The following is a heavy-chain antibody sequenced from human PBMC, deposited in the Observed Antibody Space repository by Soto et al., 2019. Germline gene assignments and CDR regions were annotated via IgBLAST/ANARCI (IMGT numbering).Heavy chain of an antibody. CDR3: ARDGSTSWYSYDYHGMDV. V-gene: IGHV3-7*05. CDR1: GFTFRTYW. J-gene: IGHJ6*02. D-gene: IGHD5-18*01. CDR2: INLDGSEK. Sequence: EVQLVESGGGLVQPGGSLRLSCAASGFTFRTYWLSWVRQVPRKGLEWVANINLDGSEKNYVDSVKGRFTISRDNARNSLYLQMSSLRAEDTALYFCARDGSTSWYSYDYHGMDVWGQGTTVTVSS.